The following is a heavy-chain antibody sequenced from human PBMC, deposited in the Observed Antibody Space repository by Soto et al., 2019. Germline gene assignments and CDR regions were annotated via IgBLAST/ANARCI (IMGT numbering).Heavy chain of an antibody. V-gene: IGHV4-34*01. J-gene: IGHJ4*02. CDR2: INHSGST. D-gene: IGHD5-18*01. CDR3: ARGGPRWRPDTARGYSYGSGFDY. CDR1: GGSFSGYC. Sequence: PSETLSLTCAVYGGSFSGYCWSWIRQPPGKGLEWIGEINHSGSTNYNPSLKSRVTISVDTSKNQFSLKLSSVTAADTAVYYCARGGPRWRPDTARGYSYGSGFDYWGQGTLVTVSS.